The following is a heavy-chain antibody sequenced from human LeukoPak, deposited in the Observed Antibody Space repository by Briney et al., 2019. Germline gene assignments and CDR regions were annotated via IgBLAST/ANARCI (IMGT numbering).Heavy chain of an antibody. V-gene: IGHV4-30-4*08. CDR2: IYYSGST. CDR3: ARTGITGTTLDY. D-gene: IGHD1-7*01. CDR1: GGSISSGDYY. Sequence: PSETLSLTCTVSGGSISSGDYYWSWIRQPPGKGLEWIGYIYYSGSTYYNPSLKSRVTISVDTSKNQFSLKLSSVTAADTAVYYCARTGITGTTLDYWGQGTRVTVS. J-gene: IGHJ4*02.